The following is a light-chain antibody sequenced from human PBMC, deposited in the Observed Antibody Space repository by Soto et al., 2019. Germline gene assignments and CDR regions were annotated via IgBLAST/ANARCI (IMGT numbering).Light chain of an antibody. CDR1: QIVNNNY. V-gene: IGKV3-20*01. Sequence: EFVLTQSPGTLSLSPGERATLSCRASQIVNNNYLAWYQQKPGQAPRLVIYAASSRATGVPDRFSGSGSGTDFTLTISRLEPEDFAVYYCQQYAKAPLTFGQGTKVEIK. CDR2: AAS. CDR3: QQYAKAPLT. J-gene: IGKJ1*01.